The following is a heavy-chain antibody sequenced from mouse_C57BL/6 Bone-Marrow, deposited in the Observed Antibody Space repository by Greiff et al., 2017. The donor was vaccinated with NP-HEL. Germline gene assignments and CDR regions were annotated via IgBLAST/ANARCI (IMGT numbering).Heavy chain of an antibody. V-gene: IGHV5-12*01. CDR3: ARLDSSGFAY. J-gene: IGHJ3*01. Sequence: EVQGVESGGGLVQPGGSLKLSCAASGFTFSDYYMYWVRQTPEKRLEWVAYISNGGGSTYYPDTVKGRFTISRDNAKNTLYLQMSRLKSEDTAMYYCARLDSSGFAYWGQGTLVTVSA. CDR1: GFTFSDYY. CDR2: ISNGGGST. D-gene: IGHD3-2*02.